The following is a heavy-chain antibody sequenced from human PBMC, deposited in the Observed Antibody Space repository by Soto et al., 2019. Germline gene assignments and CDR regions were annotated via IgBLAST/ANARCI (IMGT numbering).Heavy chain of an antibody. D-gene: IGHD6-19*01. CDR3: AREARLAVPGLFDY. J-gene: IGHJ4*02. Sequence: SVKVSCKASGGTFSSYTISWVRQAPGQGLEWMGRIIPILGIAKYAQKFQGRVTITADKSTSTAYMELSSLRSEDTAVYYCAREARLAVPGLFDYWGPGTLVTVSS. CDR1: GGTFSSYT. CDR2: IIPILGIA. V-gene: IGHV1-69*04.